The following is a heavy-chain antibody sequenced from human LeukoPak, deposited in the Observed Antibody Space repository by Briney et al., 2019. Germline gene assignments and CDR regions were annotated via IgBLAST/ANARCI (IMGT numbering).Heavy chain of an antibody. CDR2: INHSGST. V-gene: IGHV4-34*01. CDR1: GGSFSGYY. D-gene: IGHD4-17*01. CDR3: ARLVYGRPSDP. J-gene: IGHJ5*02. Sequence: SETLSLTCAVYGGSFSGYYWSWIRQPPGKGLEWIGEINHSGSTNYNPSLKSRVTISVDTSKNQFSLKLSSVTAADTAVYYCARLVYGRPSDPWGQGTLVTVSS.